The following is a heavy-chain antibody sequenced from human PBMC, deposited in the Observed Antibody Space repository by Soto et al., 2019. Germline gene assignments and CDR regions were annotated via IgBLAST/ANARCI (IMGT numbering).Heavy chain of an antibody. CDR1: GFTFSSYG. Sequence: QVQLVESGGGVVQPGRSLRLSCAASGFTFSSYGMHWVRQAPGKGLEWVAVISYDGSNKYYADSVKGRFTISRDNSKNTLYMQMNSLRAEDTAVYYCAKVIPYGYYYEPRVLFDYWGQGTLVTVSS. D-gene: IGHD3-22*01. CDR3: AKVIPYGYYYEPRVLFDY. CDR2: ISYDGSNK. J-gene: IGHJ4*02. V-gene: IGHV3-30*18.